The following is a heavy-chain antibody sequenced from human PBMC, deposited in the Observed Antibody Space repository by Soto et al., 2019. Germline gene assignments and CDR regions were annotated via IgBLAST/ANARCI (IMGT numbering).Heavy chain of an antibody. CDR3: ASRSSGWYFDY. D-gene: IGHD6-19*01. J-gene: IGHJ4*02. CDR2: IGGSGGST. V-gene: IGHV3-23*01. CDR1: GFTFSSYA. Sequence: VGSLRLSCAASGFTFSSYAMNWVRQAPGKGLEWVSVIGGSGGSTYYADSVKGRFTISRDNSKNTLYLQMNSLRAEDTAVYYCASRSSGWYFDYWGQGTLVTVSS.